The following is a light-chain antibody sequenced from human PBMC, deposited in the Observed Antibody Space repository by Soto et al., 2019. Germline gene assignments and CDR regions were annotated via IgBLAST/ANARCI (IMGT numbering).Light chain of an antibody. Sequence: EIVLTQSPATLSVSPGERVTLSCRASQSVSIKLAWYQQKPGQAPRLLISDTSTRATGIPARFSGSGFAIDFTLTISSLQSEDFAVYYCQQYNLRPPYTFGQGTKLEIK. CDR1: QSVSIK. J-gene: IGKJ2*01. CDR3: QQYNLRPPYT. V-gene: IGKV3-15*01. CDR2: DTS.